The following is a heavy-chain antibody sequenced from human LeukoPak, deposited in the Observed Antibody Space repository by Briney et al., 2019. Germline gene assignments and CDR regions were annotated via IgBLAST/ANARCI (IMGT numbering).Heavy chain of an antibody. Sequence: PGGSLRLSCAASGLFFSTNWMSWVRQAPGKGLEWVSYISGSGRTIYYANSVKGRFTISRDNAKNSLYLQMNSLRADDTAVYYCARLDASGLDYWGQGTLVTVSS. CDR1: GLFFSTNW. V-gene: IGHV3-48*03. CDR2: ISGSGRTI. D-gene: IGHD6-19*01. J-gene: IGHJ4*02. CDR3: ARLDASGLDY.